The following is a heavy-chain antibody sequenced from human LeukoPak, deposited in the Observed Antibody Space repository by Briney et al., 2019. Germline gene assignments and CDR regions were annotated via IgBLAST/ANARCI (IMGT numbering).Heavy chain of an antibody. V-gene: IGHV4-34*01. Sequence: PSETLSLTCAVYGGSFSGYYWSWIRQPPGKGLEWIGEINHSGSTNYNPSPKSRVTISVDTSKNQFSLKLSSVTAADTAVYCCARRPMLLWFRELFKSDDAFDIWGQGTMVTVSS. CDR3: ARRPMLLWFRELFKSDDAFDI. J-gene: IGHJ3*02. CDR2: INHSGST. CDR1: GGSFSGYY. D-gene: IGHD3-10*01.